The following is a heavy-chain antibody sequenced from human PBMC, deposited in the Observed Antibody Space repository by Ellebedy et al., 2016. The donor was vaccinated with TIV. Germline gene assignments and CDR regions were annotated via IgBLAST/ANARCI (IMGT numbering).Heavy chain of an antibody. V-gene: IGHV4-59*01. CDR3: ARSGYSYGFSVFDY. D-gene: IGHD5-18*01. J-gene: IGHJ4*02. CDR1: GASISSSY. CDR2: IYYSGST. Sequence: MPSETLSLTCTVSGASISSSYWSWIRQPPGKGLEWIGYIYYSGSTNYNPSLKSRVTISVDTSKNQFSLKLSSVTAADTAVYYCARSGYSYGFSVFDYWGQGTLVTVSS.